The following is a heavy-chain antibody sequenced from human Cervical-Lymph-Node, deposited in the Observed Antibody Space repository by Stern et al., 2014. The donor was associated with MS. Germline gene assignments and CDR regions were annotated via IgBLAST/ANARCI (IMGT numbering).Heavy chain of an antibody. CDR1: GYTFTGYY. V-gene: IGHV1-2*06. D-gene: IGHD3-22*01. Sequence: QLVQSGAEVKKPGASVKVSCKASGYTFTGYYMHWVRQAPGQGLESMGRINPNSGGTNYAQKFQGRVTMTRDTSISTAYMELSRLRSDDTAVYYCARARYDSSGYYYFDYWGQGTLVTVSS. J-gene: IGHJ4*02. CDR2: INPNSGGT. CDR3: ARARYDSSGYYYFDY.